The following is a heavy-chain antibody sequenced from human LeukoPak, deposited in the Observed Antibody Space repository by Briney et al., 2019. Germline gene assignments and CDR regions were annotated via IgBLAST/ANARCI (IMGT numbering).Heavy chain of an antibody. D-gene: IGHD3-22*01. CDR2: INHSGST. Sequence: SETLSLTCAVYGVSFSGYYWSWIRQPPGKGLEWIGEINHSGSTNYNPSLKSRVTISVDTSKSQFSLKLSSVTAADTAVYYCANLPDYYDSSVPFWGQGTLVTVSS. V-gene: IGHV4-34*01. J-gene: IGHJ4*02. CDR1: GVSFSGYY. CDR3: ANLPDYYDSSVPF.